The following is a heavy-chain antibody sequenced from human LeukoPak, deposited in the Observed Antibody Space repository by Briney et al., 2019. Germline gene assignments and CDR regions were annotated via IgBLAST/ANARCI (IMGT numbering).Heavy chain of an antibody. D-gene: IGHD2-2*02. J-gene: IGHJ3*02. V-gene: IGHV3-21*01. Sequence: GGSLRLSCAASGFTFSSYSMNWVRQAPGKGLEWVSSISSSSTFIYYADSVKGRFTISRDNAKNSLYLQMNSLRAEDTAVYYCARSYCTSTTCYIAFDIRGQGTMVAVSS. CDR2: ISSSSTFI. CDR3: ARSYCTSTTCYIAFDI. CDR1: GFTFSSYS.